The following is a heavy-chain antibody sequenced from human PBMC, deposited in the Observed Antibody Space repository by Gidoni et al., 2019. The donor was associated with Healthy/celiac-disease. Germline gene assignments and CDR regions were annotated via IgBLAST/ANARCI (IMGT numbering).Heavy chain of an antibody. CDR2: IDGDGSSA. V-gene: IGHV3-74*01. Sequence: EVQVVQPGGGLVQPGGSLRLFSAACVFTFCGYWMHGVRPDPEKGLVWVSRIDGDGSSATCADSVKDRVSSSRDNTENTVHLQKNSLRAEYTAVYYCARAWGGLYCFDYWGQGTLVTVSS. CDR3: ARAWGGLYCFDY. J-gene: IGHJ4*02. D-gene: IGHD3-16*01. CDR1: VFTFCGYW.